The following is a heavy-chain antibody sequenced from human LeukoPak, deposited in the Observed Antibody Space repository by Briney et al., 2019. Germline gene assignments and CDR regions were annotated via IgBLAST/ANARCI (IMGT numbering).Heavy chain of an antibody. V-gene: IGHV4-34*01. CDR2: INHSGST. D-gene: IGHD6-19*01. CDR3: ARVKQWLGNYYYYYMDV. CDR1: GGSFSGYY. J-gene: IGHJ6*03. Sequence: SETLSLTCAVYGGSFSGYYWSWIRQPPGKGLEWIGEINHSGSTNYNPSLKSRVTISVDTSKNQFSLKLSSVTAADTAVYYCARVKQWLGNYYYYYMDVWGKGTTVTVSS.